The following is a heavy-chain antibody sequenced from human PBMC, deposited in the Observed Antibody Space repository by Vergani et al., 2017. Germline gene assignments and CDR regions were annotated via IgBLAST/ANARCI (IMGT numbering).Heavy chain of an antibody. Sequence: EVQLVESGGGLVKPGGSLRLSCAASGFTFSSYSMNWVRQAPGKGLEWVSSISSSSSYIYYADSVKGRFTISRDNAKNSLSLQMNRLRAEATAVDDCARDEEDSSGYYFSDYYYYMDVWGKGTTVTVSS. D-gene: IGHD3-22*01. CDR2: ISSSSSYI. J-gene: IGHJ6*03. CDR1: GFTFSSYS. CDR3: ARDEEDSSGYYFSDYYYYMDV. V-gene: IGHV3-21*01.